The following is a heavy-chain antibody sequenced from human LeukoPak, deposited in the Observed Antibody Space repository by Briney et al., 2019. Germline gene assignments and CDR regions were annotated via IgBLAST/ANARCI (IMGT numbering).Heavy chain of an antibody. V-gene: IGHV4-59*08. J-gene: IGHJ3*02. Sequence: TLSLTCTVSGGSISSYYWSWIRQPPGKGLEWIGYIYYSGSTNYNPSLKSRVTISVDTSKNQFSLKLSSVTAADTAVYYCARHDYDILTGYYNLIAFDIWGQGTMVTVSS. CDR3: ARHDYDILTGYYNLIAFDI. CDR1: GGSISSYY. D-gene: IGHD3-9*01. CDR2: IYYSGST.